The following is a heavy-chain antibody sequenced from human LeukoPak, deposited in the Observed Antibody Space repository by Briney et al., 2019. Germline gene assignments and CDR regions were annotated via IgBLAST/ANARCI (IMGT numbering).Heavy chain of an antibody. V-gene: IGHV4-38-2*01. CDR2: IYHSGST. J-gene: IGHJ6*03. CDR3: ASHSSSSEYYYYYMDV. Sequence: PSETLSLTCAVSGYSISSGYCWGWIRQPPGKGLEWIGSIYHSGSTYYNPSLKSRVTISVDTSKNQFSLKLSSVTAADTAVYYCASHSSSSEYYYYYMDVWGKGTTVTVSS. D-gene: IGHD6-6*01. CDR1: GYSISSGYC.